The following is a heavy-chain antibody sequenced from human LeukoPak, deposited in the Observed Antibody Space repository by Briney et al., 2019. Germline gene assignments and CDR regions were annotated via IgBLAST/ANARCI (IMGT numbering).Heavy chain of an antibody. J-gene: IGHJ4*02. Sequence: PGGSLRLSCAASGFTFSSYGMHWVRQAPGKGLEWVAFIRYDGSNKYYADSVKGRFTISRDNSKNTLYLQMNGLRAEDTAVYYCAKDPNYHYYDSSGYYYASAYYFDYWGQGTLVTVSS. CDR1: GFTFSSYG. CDR2: IRYDGSNK. CDR3: AKDPNYHYYDSSGYYYASAYYFDY. D-gene: IGHD3-22*01. V-gene: IGHV3-30*02.